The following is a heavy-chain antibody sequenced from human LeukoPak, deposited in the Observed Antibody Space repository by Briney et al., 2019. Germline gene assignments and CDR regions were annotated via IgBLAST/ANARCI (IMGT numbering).Heavy chain of an antibody. CDR1: GGTFSSYA. Sequence: SVKVSCKASGGTFSSYAISWVRQAPGQGLEWVGGIIPIFGTANYAQKFQGRVTITADESTSTAYMELSSLRSEDTDVYYCARLEITTVATSDYWGQGTLVTVSS. CDR3: ARLEITTVATSDY. J-gene: IGHJ4*02. D-gene: IGHD4-17*01. V-gene: IGHV1-69*13. CDR2: IIPIFGTA.